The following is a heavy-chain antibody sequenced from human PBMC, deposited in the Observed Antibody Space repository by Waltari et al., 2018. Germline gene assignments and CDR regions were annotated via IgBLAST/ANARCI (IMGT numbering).Heavy chain of an antibody. CDR3: AKNGVAGTSKYFHH. Sequence: QVQLVQSGAEVKKPGASVKVSCKASGYNFTSYYMHWERQAPGQGIEWMGISNPCGGRTSYSQKFQGWCTMTRDTSTSTVYMVLGSLRSEHTAVYYCAKNGVAGTSKYFHHCGQGTLVTVSS. V-gene: IGHV1-46*01. D-gene: IGHD6-19*01. CDR2: SNPCGGRT. J-gene: IGHJ1*01. CDR1: GYNFTSYY.